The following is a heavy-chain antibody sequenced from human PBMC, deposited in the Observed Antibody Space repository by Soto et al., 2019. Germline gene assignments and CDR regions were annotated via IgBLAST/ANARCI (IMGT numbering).Heavy chain of an antibody. D-gene: IGHD2-21*01. Sequence: ASVKVSCKASGYTFTIYYMHWVRQAPGQGLEWMGIINPSGGSTSYAQKFQGRVTMTRDTSTSTVYMELSSLRSEDTAVYYCARSYVVVIATSKAEYFQHWGQGTLVTVSS. V-gene: IGHV1-46*03. CDR3: ARSYVVVIATSKAEYFQH. CDR1: GYTFTIYY. CDR2: INPSGGST. J-gene: IGHJ1*01.